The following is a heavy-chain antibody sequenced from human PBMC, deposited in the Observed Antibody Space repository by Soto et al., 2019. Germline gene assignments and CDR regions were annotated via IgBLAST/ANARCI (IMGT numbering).Heavy chain of an antibody. CDR2: ISYDGSNK. Sequence: QVQLVESGGGVVQPGRSLRLSCAASGFTFSSYGMHWVRQAPGKGLEWVAVISYDGSNKYYADSVQGRLTISRDNSNKTLYLQMNTLRAEATAVYYCAKEGVQFGFWSGYSYYYYYMDVWGEGTTVTVSS. CDR1: GFTFSSYG. D-gene: IGHD3-3*01. V-gene: IGHV3-30*18. J-gene: IGHJ6*03. CDR3: AKEGVQFGFWSGYSYYYYYMDV.